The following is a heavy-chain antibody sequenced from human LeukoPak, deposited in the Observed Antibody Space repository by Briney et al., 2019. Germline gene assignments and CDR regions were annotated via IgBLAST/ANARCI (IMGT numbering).Heavy chain of an antibody. Sequence: GGSLRLSCAASGFTFSSYAMSWVRQAPGKGLEWVSAISGSGGSTYYADSMKGRFTISRDNSKNTLYLQMNSLRAEDTAVYYCAKDLSRQFGELIGGYFDYWGQGTLVTVSS. CDR1: GFTFSSYA. J-gene: IGHJ4*02. CDR2: ISGSGGST. CDR3: AKDLSRQFGELIGGYFDY. D-gene: IGHD3-10*01. V-gene: IGHV3-23*01.